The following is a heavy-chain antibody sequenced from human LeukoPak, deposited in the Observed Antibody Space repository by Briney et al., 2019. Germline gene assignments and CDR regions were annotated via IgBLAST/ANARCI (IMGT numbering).Heavy chain of an antibody. CDR2: ISWNSGSI. J-gene: IGHJ6*03. V-gene: IGHV3-9*01. D-gene: IGHD2-2*01. CDR1: GFTFDDYA. Sequence: GRSLRLSCAASGFTFDDYAMHWVRQAPGKGLEWVSGISWNSGSIGYADSVKGRFTISRDNAKNSLYLQMNSLRAEDTALYYCAKDGADCSSTSCYWNYHYMDVWGKGTTVTVSS. CDR3: AKDGADCSSTSCYWNYHYMDV.